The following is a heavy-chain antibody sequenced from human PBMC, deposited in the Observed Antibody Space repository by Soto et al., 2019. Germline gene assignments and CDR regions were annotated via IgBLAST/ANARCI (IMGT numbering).Heavy chain of an antibody. CDR1: EFPFSDYY. D-gene: IGHD1-7*01. CDR3: ARDRNYEQNGMDD. Sequence: PGGALRLSGAGSEFPFSDYYMSWIRQAPGKGLEWVSYISSSISYTSYADSVKGRFTISRDNAKNSLYLQMNSLRAEDTAVYYCARDRNYEQNGMDDWGQGTTVTVSS. J-gene: IGHJ6*02. V-gene: IGHV3-11*06. CDR2: ISSSISYT.